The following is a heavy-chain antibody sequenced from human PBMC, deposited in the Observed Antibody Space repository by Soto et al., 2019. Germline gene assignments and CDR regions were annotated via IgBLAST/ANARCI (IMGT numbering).Heavy chain of an antibody. CDR1: RYTFTSYC. J-gene: IGHJ3*02. Sequence: SVKVTCKASRYTFTSYCISWVRQAPGQGLEWMGWISAYNGNTKYAQNLQGRVTMTTDTSTSTAYMELRSLRSDDTAVYYCARDYLDTAPDIWGQGTMVTVSS. CDR3: ARDYLDTAPDI. D-gene: IGHD5-18*01. CDR2: ISAYNGNT. V-gene: IGHV1-18*01.